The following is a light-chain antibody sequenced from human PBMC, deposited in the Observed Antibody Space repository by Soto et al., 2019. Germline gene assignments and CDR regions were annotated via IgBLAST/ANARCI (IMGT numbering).Light chain of an antibody. CDR1: QPVNNN. V-gene: IGKV3-15*01. Sequence: EIEMTQSPATLSASPGDRATLSCRASQPVNNNLAWYQQKPGQAPRLLIYGASTRATGIPARFSGGGSGTEFTLTSSSLQYEDSAVYYCQQYDNWPPWTFGQGTKVDIK. CDR3: QQYDNWPPWT. CDR2: GAS. J-gene: IGKJ1*01.